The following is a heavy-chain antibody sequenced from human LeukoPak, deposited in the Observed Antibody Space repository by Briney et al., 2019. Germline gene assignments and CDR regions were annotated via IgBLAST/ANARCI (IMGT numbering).Heavy chain of an antibody. CDR3: ARHRKMATILYYFDY. V-gene: IGHV4-39*01. CDR1: GGSISSSSYY. J-gene: IGHJ4*02. CDR2: IYYRGST. D-gene: IGHD5-24*01. Sequence: SETLSLTCTVSGGSISSSSYYWGWIRQPPGKGLEWIGSIYYRGSTYYNPSLKSRVTISVDTSKNQFSLKLSSVTAADTAVYFCARHRKMATILYYFDYWGQGTLVTVSS.